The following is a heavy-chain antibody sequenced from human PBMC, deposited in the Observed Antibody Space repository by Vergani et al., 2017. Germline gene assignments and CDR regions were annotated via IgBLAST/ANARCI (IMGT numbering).Heavy chain of an antibody. CDR1: GYSFTSYW. Sequence: EVQLVESGAEVKKPGESLKISCKGSGYSFTSYWIGWVRQMPGKGLEWMGIIYPGDSDTRYSPSFQGQVTISADKSISTAYLQWSSLKASDTAMYYCARLGYDYGSGSPLDPWGQGTLVTVSS. J-gene: IGHJ5*02. D-gene: IGHD3-10*01. CDR2: IYPGDSDT. V-gene: IGHV5-51*03. CDR3: ARLGYDYGSGSPLDP.